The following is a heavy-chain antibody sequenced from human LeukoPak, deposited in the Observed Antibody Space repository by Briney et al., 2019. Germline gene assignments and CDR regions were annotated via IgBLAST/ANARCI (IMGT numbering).Heavy chain of an antibody. V-gene: IGHV3-23*01. CDR1: GFTFSSYA. CDR2: ISGSGGST. Sequence: GGSLRLSCAASGFTFSSYAMSWVRQAPGKGLECVSSISGSGGSTNYADSVKGRFTISRDNSKNTLYLQMNSLRAEDTAVYYCAKGPGIAAPEATYYYSYGMDVWGQGTTVTVSS. CDR3: AKGPGIAAPEATYYYSYGMDV. J-gene: IGHJ6*02. D-gene: IGHD6-13*01.